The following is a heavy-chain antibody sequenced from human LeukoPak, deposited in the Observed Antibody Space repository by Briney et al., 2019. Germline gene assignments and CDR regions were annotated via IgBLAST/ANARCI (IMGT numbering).Heavy chain of an antibody. D-gene: IGHD4-17*01. Sequence: PGGSLRLSCAASGFTVSSNYMSWVRQAPGKGLEWVSVIYSGGSTYYADSVKGRFTISRDNSKSTMYLQMNSLRAEDTAVYYCAREGDHGAPEFWGQGTLVTVSS. J-gene: IGHJ4*02. CDR1: GFTVSSNY. V-gene: IGHV3-53*01. CDR3: AREGDHGAPEF. CDR2: IYSGGST.